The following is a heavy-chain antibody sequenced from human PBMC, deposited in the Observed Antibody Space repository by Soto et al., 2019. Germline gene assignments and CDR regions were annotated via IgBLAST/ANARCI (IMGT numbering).Heavy chain of an antibody. CDR1: GYSISSGYY. V-gene: IGHV4-38-2*01. CDR3: PSHIPSPFMVRAVIRAFDT. J-gene: IGHJ5*02. CDR2: IYHSGST. Sequence: SETLSLTCAVSGYSISSGYYWGLILQPPGKWLEWIGSIYHSGSTYYNPSLKSRVTMSVDTSKNQFSLKLSSVTAADTAVYYCPSHIPSPFMVRAVIRAFDTWGQGTLVTVSS. D-gene: IGHD3-10*01.